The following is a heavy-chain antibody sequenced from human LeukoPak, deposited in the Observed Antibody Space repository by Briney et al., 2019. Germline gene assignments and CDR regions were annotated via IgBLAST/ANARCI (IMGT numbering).Heavy chain of an antibody. Sequence: APETLSLTCTVSGGSISSGDYYWSWIRQPPGKGLEWIGYIYYSGSTYYNPSLKSRVTISVDTSKNQFSLKLSSVTAADTAVYYCARDRLSSGSYYGTLMSGFDYWGQGTLVTVSS. CDR2: IYYSGST. V-gene: IGHV4-30-4*08. CDR3: ARDRLSSGSYYGTLMSGFDY. CDR1: GGSISSGDYY. D-gene: IGHD1-26*01. J-gene: IGHJ4*02.